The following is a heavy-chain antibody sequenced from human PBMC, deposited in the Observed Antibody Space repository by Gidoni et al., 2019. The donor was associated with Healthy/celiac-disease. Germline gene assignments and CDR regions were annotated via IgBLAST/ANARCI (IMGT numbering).Heavy chain of an antibody. D-gene: IGHD2-2*01. J-gene: IGHJ5*02. CDR1: GGSISSSSYY. CDR3: ARRVVVVPAAGLIDP. V-gene: IGHV4-39*01. Sequence: QLQLQESGPGLAKPSATLSLTCTVSGGSISSSSYYWGWIRQPPGKGLEWIGSIYYSGSTYYNPSLKSRVTISVDTSKNQFSLKLSSVTAADTAVYYCARRVVVVPAAGLIDPWGQGTLVTVSS. CDR2: IYYSGST.